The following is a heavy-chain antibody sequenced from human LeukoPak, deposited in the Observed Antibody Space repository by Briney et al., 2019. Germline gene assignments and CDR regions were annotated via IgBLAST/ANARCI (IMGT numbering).Heavy chain of an antibody. Sequence: SVKVSCKASGGTFSSYAISWVRQAPGQGLEWMGGIIPIFGTANYAQKFQGRVTITTDESTSTAYMELSSLRSEDTAVYYCARLGYGSGSYSSRLDYWGQGTLVTVSS. CDR3: ARLGYGSGSYSSRLDY. D-gene: IGHD3-10*01. CDR1: GGTFSSYA. CDR2: IIPIFGTA. J-gene: IGHJ4*02. V-gene: IGHV1-69*05.